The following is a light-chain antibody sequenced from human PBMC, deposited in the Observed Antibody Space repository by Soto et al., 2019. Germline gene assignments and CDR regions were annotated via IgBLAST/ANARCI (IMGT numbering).Light chain of an antibody. CDR3: QQYFGPPPEFT. CDR2: WAS. V-gene: IGKV4-1*01. J-gene: IGKJ2*01. CDR1: QSVLSDSNNQNY. Sequence: DIVMTQSPVSLAVSLGERATINCKSSQSVLSDSNNQNYLAWYQQKPGQPPKLLIYWASTRESGVPDRFSGSGSGTDFTLTISSLQAEDVAVYYCQQYFGPPPEFTFGQGTKLEI.